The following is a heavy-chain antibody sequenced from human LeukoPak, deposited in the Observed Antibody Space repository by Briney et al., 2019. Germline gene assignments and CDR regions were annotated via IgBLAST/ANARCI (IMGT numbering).Heavy chain of an antibody. V-gene: IGHV1-18*01. CDR3: ARDLQQQLVRGYHDAFDI. CDR2: ISAYNGNT. D-gene: IGHD6-13*01. J-gene: IGHJ3*02. Sequence: GASVKVSCKASGHTFTSYGISWVRQAPGQGLEWMGWISAYNGNTNYAQKLQGRVTMTTDTSTSTAYMELRSLRSDDTAVYYCARDLQQQLVRGYHDAFDIWGQGTMVTVSS. CDR1: GHTFTSYG.